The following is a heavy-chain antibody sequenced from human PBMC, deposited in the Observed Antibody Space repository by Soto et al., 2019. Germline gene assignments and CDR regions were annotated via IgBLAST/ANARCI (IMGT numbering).Heavy chain of an antibody. CDR3: ARVPFGVGEWFDP. D-gene: IGHD3-10*01. V-gene: IGHV4-31*03. CDR2: IYYSGST. J-gene: IGHJ5*02. CDR1: GGSISSGDYY. Sequence: SETLSLTCTVSGGSISSGDYYWSWIRQHPGKGLEWIGYIYYSGSTYYNPSLKSRVTISFGTSKNQFSLKLTSVTAADTAVYYCARVPFGVGEWFDPWGQGTLVTVSS.